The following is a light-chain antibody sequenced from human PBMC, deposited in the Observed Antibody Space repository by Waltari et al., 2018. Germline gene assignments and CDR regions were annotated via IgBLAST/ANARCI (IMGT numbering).Light chain of an antibody. J-gene: IGLJ3*02. Sequence: QSALTQPVSVSGSPGPSVTISCTGTSTKVGGYNLFSWFQHHPDQAPKLLIFYVSKRPSGVSNRFSGSKSGNTASLTISGLQTEDEADYYCCSYSTGGSWMFGGGTKLTVL. CDR2: YVS. V-gene: IGLV2-23*02. CDR1: STKVGGYNL. CDR3: CSYSTGGSWM.